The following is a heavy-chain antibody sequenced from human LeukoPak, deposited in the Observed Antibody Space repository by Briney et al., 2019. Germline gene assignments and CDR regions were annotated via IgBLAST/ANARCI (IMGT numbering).Heavy chain of an antibody. CDR2: IYYSGST. D-gene: IGHD3-9*01. CDR1: GGSISSYY. J-gene: IGHJ4*02. CDR3: ARDDYDILTGYPSGFDY. V-gene: IGHV4-59*01. Sequence: SETLSLTCAVSGGSISSYYWSWIRQPPGKGLEWIGYIYYSGSTNYNPSLKSRVTISVDTSKNQFSLKLSSVTAADTAVYYCARDDYDILTGYPSGFDYWGQGTLVTVSS.